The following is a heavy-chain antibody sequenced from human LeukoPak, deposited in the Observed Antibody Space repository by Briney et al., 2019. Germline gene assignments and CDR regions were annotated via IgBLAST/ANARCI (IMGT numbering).Heavy chain of an antibody. V-gene: IGHV4-61*02. CDR3: ARGGRTRVDP. CDR1: GASITSGSQY. Sequence: SETLSLTCTVSGASITSGSQYWSWIRQPAGKGLEWIGRLYSRGTINYNPSLKSRVTISVDTSNNQFSLRLSSVTAADTAVYFCARGGRTRVDPWGQGAQVIVAS. D-gene: IGHD1-14*01. CDR2: LYSRGTI. J-gene: IGHJ5*02.